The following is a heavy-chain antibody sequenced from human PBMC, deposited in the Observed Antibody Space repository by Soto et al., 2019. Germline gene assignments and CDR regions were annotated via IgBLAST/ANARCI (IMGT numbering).Heavy chain of an antibody. J-gene: IGHJ4*02. V-gene: IGHV3-30*03. D-gene: IGHD2-2*01. CDR2: ISYDGSNK. CDR1: GFTFSSYG. CDR3: ARWGRGYCSSTSCSSYFDY. Sequence: GGSLRLSCAASGFTFSSYGMHWVRQAPGKGLEWVAVISYDGSNKYYADSVKGRFTISRDNSKNTLYLQMNSLRAEDTAVYYCARWGRGYCSSTSCSSYFDYWGQGTLVTVSS.